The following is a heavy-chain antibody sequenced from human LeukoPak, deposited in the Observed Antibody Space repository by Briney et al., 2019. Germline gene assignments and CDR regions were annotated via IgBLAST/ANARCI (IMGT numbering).Heavy chain of an antibody. V-gene: IGHV3-33*01. CDR1: GFIFSSYG. D-gene: IGHD3-10*01. J-gene: IGHJ4*02. CDR2: IWYDGSNK. CDR3: ARDLGGRSGSFDY. Sequence: GGSLRLSCAASGFIFSSYGMHWVRQARGKGLEWVAVIWYDGSNKDYGDSVKGQFTISRDNSKNTLYLQMNSLRAEDTAVYYCARDLGGRSGSFDYWGQGALVTVSS.